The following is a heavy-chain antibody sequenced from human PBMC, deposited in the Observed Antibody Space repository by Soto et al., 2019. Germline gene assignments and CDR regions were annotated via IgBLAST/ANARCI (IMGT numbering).Heavy chain of an antibody. J-gene: IGHJ5*02. Sequence: QVQLVQSGAEVKKPGSSVKVSCKASGGTFSSYTISWVRQSPGQGLEWMGRIIPTLGIANYAKKFQGRVTMTADKTTSTAYMERSRLRYEDTSVYSCARKDSSGWYRGGFDPWGQGTMVTVSS. CDR1: GGTFSSYT. CDR2: IIPTLGIA. CDR3: ARKDSSGWYRGGFDP. D-gene: IGHD6-19*01. V-gene: IGHV1-69*02.